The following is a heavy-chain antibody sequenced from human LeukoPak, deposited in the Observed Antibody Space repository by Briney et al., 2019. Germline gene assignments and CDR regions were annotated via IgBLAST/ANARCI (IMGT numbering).Heavy chain of an antibody. Sequence: PSQTLSLTRTVSGGSISSNSYYWGWIRQPPGKWLEWIGNLYYSGSTYYNQSLKSRVTISVDRAKNQFSLKLNSVTAADTAVYYCARRHDGEFDYWGQGTLVTVSS. CDR2: LYYSGST. CDR3: ARRHDGEFDY. V-gene: IGHV4-39*01. D-gene: IGHD3-10*01. CDR1: GGSISSNSYY. J-gene: IGHJ4*02.